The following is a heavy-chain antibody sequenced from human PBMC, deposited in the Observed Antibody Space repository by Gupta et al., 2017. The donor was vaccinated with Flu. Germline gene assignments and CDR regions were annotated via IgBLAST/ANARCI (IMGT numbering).Heavy chain of an antibody. CDR2: IYYGGDT. CDR1: AASISNKDTY. V-gene: IGHV4-39*01. CDR3: ARHCSDCYTLMSHLKIGMDV. J-gene: IGHJ6*02. Sequence: QLQLQESGPGLVKPSETLSLTCNVAAASISNKDTYWGWIRQPPGKGLEWIGTIYYGGDTYYNPSLKSRVTISVDTFNNQFSLKVTSVTAADTAVYFCARHCSDCYTLMSHLKIGMDVWGQGTTVTVSS. D-gene: IGHD2-21*01.